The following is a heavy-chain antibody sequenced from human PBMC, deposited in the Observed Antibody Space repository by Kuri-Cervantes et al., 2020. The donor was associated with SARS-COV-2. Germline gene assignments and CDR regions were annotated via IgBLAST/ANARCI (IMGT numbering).Heavy chain of an antibody. V-gene: IGHV3-15*01. CDR3: TTGADIVVVPAVMGAFDI. CDR1: GFTSSNAW. D-gene: IGHD2-2*01. J-gene: IGHJ3*02. CDR2: IKSKTDGGTT. Sequence: GGSLRLSCAASGFTSSNAWMSWVRQAPGKGLEWVGRIKSKTDGGTTDYAAPVKGRFTISRDDSKNTLYLQMNSLKTEDTAVYYRTTGADIVVVPAVMGAFDIWGQGTMVTVSS.